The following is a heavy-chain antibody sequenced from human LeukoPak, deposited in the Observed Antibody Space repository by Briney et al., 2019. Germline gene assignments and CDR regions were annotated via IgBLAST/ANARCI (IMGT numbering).Heavy chain of an antibody. J-gene: IGHJ4*02. CDR3: STTYYYDSSEGY. CDR1: GVTLSSYA. CDR2: IKSKTDGGTT. D-gene: IGHD3-22*01. V-gene: IGHV3-15*07. Sequence: PGGSLRLSCAASGVTLSSYAMNWVRQAPGKGLEWVGRIKSKTDGGTTDYAAPVKGRFTISGDDSKNTLYLQINSLKTEDTAVYYCSTTYYYDSSEGYWGQGTLVTVSS.